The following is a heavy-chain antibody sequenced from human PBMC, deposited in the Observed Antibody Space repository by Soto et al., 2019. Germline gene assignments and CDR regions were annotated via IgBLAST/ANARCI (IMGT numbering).Heavy chain of an antibody. Sequence: GASVKVSCKASGGTFSSYAISWVRQAPGQGLEWMGGIIPIFGTANYAQKFQGRVTITADESTSTAYMELSSLRSEDTAVYYCARDRDSSGWYNWFDAWGQGTLVTVSS. CDR2: IIPIFGTA. D-gene: IGHD6-19*01. J-gene: IGHJ5*02. V-gene: IGHV1-69*13. CDR3: ARDRDSSGWYNWFDA. CDR1: GGTFSSYA.